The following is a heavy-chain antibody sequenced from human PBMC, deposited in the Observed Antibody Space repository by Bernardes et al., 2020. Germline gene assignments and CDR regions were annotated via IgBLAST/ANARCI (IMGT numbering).Heavy chain of an antibody. Sequence: GGSLRLSCAASGFTFSSYGMHWVRQAPGKGLEWVAVISYDGSNKYYADSVKGRFTISRDNSKNTLYLQMNSLRAEDTAVYYCAKTSGGYYFYYFDYWGQGTLVTVSS. D-gene: IGHD3-3*01. CDR3: AKTSGGYYFYYFDY. V-gene: IGHV3-30*18. J-gene: IGHJ4*02. CDR2: ISYDGSNK. CDR1: GFTFSSYG.